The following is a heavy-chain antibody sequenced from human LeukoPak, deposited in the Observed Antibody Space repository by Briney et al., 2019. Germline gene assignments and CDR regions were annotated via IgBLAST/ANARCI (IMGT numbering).Heavy chain of an antibody. CDR1: GGSFSGYY. CDR3: AREALPRYCSSTSCTRGWFDP. V-gene: IGHV4-34*01. D-gene: IGHD2-2*01. J-gene: IGHJ5*02. Sequence: SETLSLTCAVYGGSFSGYYWSWIRQPPGKGLEWIGEINHSGSTNYNPSLKSRVTISVDTSKNQFSLKLSSVTAADTAVYYCAREALPRYCSSTSCTRGWFDPWGQGTLVTVSS. CDR2: INHSGST.